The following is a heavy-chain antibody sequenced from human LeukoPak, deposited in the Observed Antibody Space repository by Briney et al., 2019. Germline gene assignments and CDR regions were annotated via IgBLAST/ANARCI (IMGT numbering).Heavy chain of an antibody. Sequence: GGSLRLSCAASGFTFSAYHINWVRQAPGKGLEWISYISTTGTTIHYADSVKGRFTISKDSAKNSLYLQMNSLRVEDTAMYYCASLDTAKQPLANHWGQGTLVTVSS. J-gene: IGHJ5*02. D-gene: IGHD5-18*01. V-gene: IGHV3-48*03. CDR2: ISTTGTTI. CDR1: GFTFSAYH. CDR3: ASLDTAKQPLANH.